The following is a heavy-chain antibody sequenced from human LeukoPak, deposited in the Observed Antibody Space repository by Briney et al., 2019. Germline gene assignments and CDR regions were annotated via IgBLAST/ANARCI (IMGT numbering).Heavy chain of an antibody. CDR3: ARDDRSYAYDI. CDR1: GGTFSSYA. J-gene: IGHJ3*02. V-gene: IGHV1-69*04. D-gene: IGHD1-14*01. CDR2: IIPILGIA. Sequence: SVKVSCKASGGTFSSYAISWVRQAPGQGLEWMGRIIPILGIANYAQKFQGRVTITADKSTSTAYMELSSLRSEDSAVYYCARDDRSYAYDIWGQGTMVTVSS.